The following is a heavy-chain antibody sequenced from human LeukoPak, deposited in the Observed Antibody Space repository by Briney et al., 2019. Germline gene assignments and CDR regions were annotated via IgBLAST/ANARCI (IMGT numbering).Heavy chain of an antibody. CDR1: RYPHTGYY. CDR2: INPNSGFT. D-gene: IGHD2-2*01. V-gene: IGHV1-2*02. J-gene: IGHJ4*02. Sequence: ASVKVSCKASRYPHTGYYLHWVRQAPGQGLEWMGWINPNSGFTNYAQKFQGRVTMTRDTSISTAYMELSRLRSDDTAVYYCARLADCSSSSCRSFDYWGQGTLVTVSS. CDR3: ARLADCSSSSCRSFDY.